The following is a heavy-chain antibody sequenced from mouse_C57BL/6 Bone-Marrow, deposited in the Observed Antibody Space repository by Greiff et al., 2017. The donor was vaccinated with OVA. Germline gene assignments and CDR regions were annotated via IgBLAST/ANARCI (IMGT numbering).Heavy chain of an antibody. V-gene: IGHV1-81*01. D-gene: IGHD5-2*01. J-gene: IGHJ4*01. CDR2: IYPRSGNT. CDR1: GYTFTSYG. CDR3: ARGNNYWMDY. Sequence: VQLQESGAELARPGASVKLSCKASGYTFTSYGISWVKQRTGQGLEWIGEIYPRSGNTYYNEKFKGKATLTADKSYSTAYMELRSLTSEDSAVYFCARGNNYWMDYWGQGTSVTVSS.